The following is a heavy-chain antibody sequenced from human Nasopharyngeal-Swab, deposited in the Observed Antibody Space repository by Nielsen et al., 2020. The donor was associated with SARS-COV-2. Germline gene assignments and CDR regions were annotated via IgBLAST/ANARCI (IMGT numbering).Heavy chain of an antibody. CDR3: ARERGRGGIWNYYYYYMDV. CDR2: TYYSGST. J-gene: IGHJ6*03. Sequence: WIRQPPGKGLEWIGSTYYSGSTYCNPSLKSRVTISVDTSKNQFSLKLSSVTAADTAVYYCARERGRGGIWNYYYYYMDVWGKGTTVTVSS. D-gene: IGHD3-10*01. V-gene: IGHV4-39*07.